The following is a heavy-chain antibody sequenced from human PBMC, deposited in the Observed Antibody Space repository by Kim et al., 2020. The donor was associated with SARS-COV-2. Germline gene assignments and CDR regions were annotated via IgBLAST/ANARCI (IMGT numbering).Heavy chain of an antibody. Sequence: GGSLRLSCAASGFTFSSYAMSWVRQAPGKGLEWVSAISGSGGSTYYADSVKGRFTISRDNSKNTLYLQMNSLRAEDTAVYYCAKVGYDSSGSNWFDPWGQGTLVTVSS. D-gene: IGHD3-22*01. CDR3: AKVGYDSSGSNWFDP. J-gene: IGHJ5*02. V-gene: IGHV3-23*01. CDR1: GFTFSSYA. CDR2: ISGSGGST.